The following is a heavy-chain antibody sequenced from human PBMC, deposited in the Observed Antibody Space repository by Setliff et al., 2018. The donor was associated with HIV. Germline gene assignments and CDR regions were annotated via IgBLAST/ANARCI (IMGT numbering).Heavy chain of an antibody. CDR1: GYSISSGYY. CDR2: IYHSGST. V-gene: IGHV4-38-2*02. J-gene: IGHJ3*01. D-gene: IGHD1-26*01. CDR3: ARVAGADDAFAF. Sequence: SSETLSLTCTVSGYSISSGYYWGWIRQPPGKGLEWIGSIYHSGSTCYNPSLKSRVTISVDTSKNQFSLKLSSVTAADTAVYYCARVAGADDAFAFWGQGTMVTVSS.